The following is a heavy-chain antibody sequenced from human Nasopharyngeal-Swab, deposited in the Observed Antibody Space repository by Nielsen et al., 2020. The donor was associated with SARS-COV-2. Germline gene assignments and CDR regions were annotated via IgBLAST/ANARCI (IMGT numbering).Heavy chain of an antibody. V-gene: IGHV3-23*01. J-gene: IGHJ5*02. CDR1: GFTISNSG. CDR2: ISTGGYT. D-gene: IGHD4/OR15-4a*01. Sequence: GESLKISCGVSGFTISNSGMNWVRQAPGKGLEWASLISTGGYTYYADSVKGQFTISRDNSRNTLVLQMNGLRVEDTAVYYCAKGDYGVFDPWGQGTLVTVSS. CDR3: AKGDYGVFDP.